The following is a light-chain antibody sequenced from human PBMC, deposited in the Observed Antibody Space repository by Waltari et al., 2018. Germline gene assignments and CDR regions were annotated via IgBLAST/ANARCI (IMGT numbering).Light chain of an antibody. CDR2: RTD. J-gene: IGLJ1*01. Sequence: QSVLSQPPSASATPGHRVTISRSGTDSNIGTNSAFWYQHVPGQAPRLLIYRTDQRPSGIPDRFSGSKSGTSASLAITGLRSEDEADYYCAAWDSGLSVSYVFGSGTKVTV. V-gene: IGLV1-47*01. CDR1: DSNIGTNS. CDR3: AAWDSGLSVSYV.